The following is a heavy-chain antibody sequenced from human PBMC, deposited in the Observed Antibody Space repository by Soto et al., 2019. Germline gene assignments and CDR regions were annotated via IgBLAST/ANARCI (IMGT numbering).Heavy chain of an antibody. CDR2: IKSKTDGGTT. CDR1: GFTFINAW. CDR3: TTEDIGLVMGYYGMDV. V-gene: IGHV3-15*07. J-gene: IGHJ6*02. D-gene: IGHD2-15*01. Sequence: GGSLRLSCAASGFTFINAWMNWVLQAPWKGLEWVGRIKSKTDGGTTDYAAPVKGRFTISRDDSKNTLYLQMNSLKTEDTAVYYCTTEDIGLVMGYYGMDVWGQRTTVTVSS.